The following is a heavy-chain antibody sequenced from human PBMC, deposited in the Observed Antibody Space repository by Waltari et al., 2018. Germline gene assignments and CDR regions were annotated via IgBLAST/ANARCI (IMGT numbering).Heavy chain of an antibody. J-gene: IGHJ6*02. CDR2: IIPSLGIA. D-gene: IGHD2-15*01. Sequence: QVQLVQSGAEVKKPGSSVKVSCKASGGTFSSYAISWVRQAPGQGLEWMGRIIPSLGIANDAQKVQGRVTITADKSTSTAYMELSSLRSEDTAVYYCARDEVVVVAATHYYYYGMDVWGQGTTVTVSS. CDR1: GGTFSSYA. CDR3: ARDEVVVVAATHYYYYGMDV. V-gene: IGHV1-69*09.